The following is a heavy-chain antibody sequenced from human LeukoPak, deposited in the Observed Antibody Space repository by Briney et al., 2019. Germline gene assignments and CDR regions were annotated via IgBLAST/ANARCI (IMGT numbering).Heavy chain of an antibody. CDR1: GGSISSSSYY. D-gene: IGHD2-2*01. V-gene: IGHV4-39*01. J-gene: IGHJ4*02. Sequence: SETLSLTCTVSGGSISSSSYYWGWIRQPPGKGLEWIGSIYYSGSSYYNPSLKSRVTISVDTSKNQFSLKLSSVTAADTAVYYCARFQTYCSSTSCYPSEADYWGQGTLVTVSS. CDR3: ARFQTYCSSTSCYPSEADY. CDR2: IYYSGSS.